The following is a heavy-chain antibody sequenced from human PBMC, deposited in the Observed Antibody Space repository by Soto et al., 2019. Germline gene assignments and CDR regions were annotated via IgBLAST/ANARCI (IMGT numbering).Heavy chain of an antibody. V-gene: IGHV3-23*01. CDR2: ISSSGYT. CDR1: GFSFSNYA. CDR3: AKDLLDYSISYFDY. Sequence: LXLSCATSGFSFSNYAMSWVRQAAGKGLEWVAGISSSGYTYYVDSLKGRFTISRDNSKNSLYLQMNSPRAEDTAVYYCAKDLLDYSISYFDYLGPGTLFTVSP. D-gene: IGHD4-4*01. J-gene: IGHJ4*01.